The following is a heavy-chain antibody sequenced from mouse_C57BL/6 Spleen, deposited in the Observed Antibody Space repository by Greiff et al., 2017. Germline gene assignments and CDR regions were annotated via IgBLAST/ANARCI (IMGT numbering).Heavy chain of an antibody. D-gene: IGHD1-1*01. V-gene: IGHV1-78*01. CDR3: ASKGSSFYYAMDY. Sequence: VQLQQSDAELVKPGASVKISCKVSGYTFTDHTIHWMKQRPEQGLEWIGYIYPRDGSTKYNEKFKGKATLTADKSSSTAYMQLNSLTSEDAAVYFCASKGSSFYYAMDYWGQGTSVTVSS. CDR2: IYPRDGST. J-gene: IGHJ4*01. CDR1: GYTFTDHT.